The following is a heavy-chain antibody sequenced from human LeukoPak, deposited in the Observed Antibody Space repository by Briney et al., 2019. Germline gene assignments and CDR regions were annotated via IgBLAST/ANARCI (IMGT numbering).Heavy chain of an antibody. CDR1: GFSFSFYW. CDR2: ISGSGGST. V-gene: IGHV3-23*01. D-gene: IGHD3-22*01. CDR3: AKDLRTYYYDSSGYRTPFDY. Sequence: GGSLRLSCAASGFSFSFYWMHWVRQAPGKGPVWVSAISGSGGSTYYADSVKGRFTISRDNSKNTLYLQMNSLRAEDTAVYYCAKDLRTYYYDSSGYRTPFDYWGQGTLVTVSS. J-gene: IGHJ4*02.